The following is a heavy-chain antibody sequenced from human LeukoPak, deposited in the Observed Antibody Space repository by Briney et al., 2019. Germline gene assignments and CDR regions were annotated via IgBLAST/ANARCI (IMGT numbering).Heavy chain of an antibody. D-gene: IGHD3-22*01. CDR3: ARDESSRDDSGAYHY. V-gene: IGHV4-4*07. CDR1: RGSIKSYY. Sequence: SETLSRICTVSRGSIKSYYWAWIRQAAGKGLEWVGRTLGMGRTNYNPSLRSGVGISLDKSKNEFSLRLSSVTAADTAVYYCARDESSRDDSGAYHYWGQGILATVTS. CDR2: TLGMGRT. J-gene: IGHJ4*02.